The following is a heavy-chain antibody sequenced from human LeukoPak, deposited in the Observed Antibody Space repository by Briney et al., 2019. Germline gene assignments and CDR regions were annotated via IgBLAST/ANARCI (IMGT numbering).Heavy chain of an antibody. Sequence: SETLSLTCTVSVGSISSYYWSWIRQPPGKGLEWIGYIYYSGSTNYNPSLKSRVTISVDTSKNQFSLKLSSVTAADTAVYYCARGYYDFWSGYGPYFDYWGQGTLVTVSS. J-gene: IGHJ4*02. CDR2: IYYSGST. CDR3: ARGYYDFWSGYGPYFDY. V-gene: IGHV4-59*01. D-gene: IGHD3-3*01. CDR1: VGSISSYY.